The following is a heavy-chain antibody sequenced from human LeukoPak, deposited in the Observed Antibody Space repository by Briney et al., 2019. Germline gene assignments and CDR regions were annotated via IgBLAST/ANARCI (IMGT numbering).Heavy chain of an antibody. Sequence: SETLSLTCTVSGGSISSSSYYWGWIRQPPGKGLEWIGSIYYSGSTYYNPSLKSRVTISVDTSKNQFSLKLSSVTAADTAVYYCAKNDGGGRPYYYYYMDVWGKGTTVTVSS. J-gene: IGHJ6*03. CDR1: GGSISSSSYY. D-gene: IGHD3-16*01. CDR2: IYYSGST. V-gene: IGHV4-39*07. CDR3: AKNDGGGRPYYYYYMDV.